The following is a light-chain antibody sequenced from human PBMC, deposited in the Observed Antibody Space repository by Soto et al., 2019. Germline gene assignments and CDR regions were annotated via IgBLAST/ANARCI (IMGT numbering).Light chain of an antibody. CDR1: QSVSSY. Sequence: EIVLTQSPATLPLSPGERATLSCRASQSVSSYLAWYQQKPGQAPRLLIYDASNRATGIPARFSGSGSGTDFTLTISSLEPEDLAVYYCQQRSNWPRLTFGGGTKVDIK. V-gene: IGKV3-11*01. J-gene: IGKJ4*01. CDR2: DAS. CDR3: QQRSNWPRLT.